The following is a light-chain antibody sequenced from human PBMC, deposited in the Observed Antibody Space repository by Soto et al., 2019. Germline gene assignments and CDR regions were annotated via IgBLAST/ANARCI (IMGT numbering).Light chain of an antibody. Sequence: EIVLTQSPATLSLSPGERATLSCRASQSVSSYLAWYQQKPGQAPRLLIYDASNRATGIPARFSGSGSGTDFTLTISSLEPADFALYYCQQRTNWPLTFGPGTKVDIK. J-gene: IGKJ3*01. CDR2: DAS. CDR3: QQRTNWPLT. CDR1: QSVSSY. V-gene: IGKV3-11*01.